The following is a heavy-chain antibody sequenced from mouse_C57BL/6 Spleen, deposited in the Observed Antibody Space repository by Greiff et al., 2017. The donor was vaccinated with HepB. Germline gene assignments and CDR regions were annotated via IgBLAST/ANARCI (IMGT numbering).Heavy chain of an antibody. D-gene: IGHD2-3*01. CDR3: ARGGYDPFAY. V-gene: IGHV1-82*01. CDR2: IYPGDGDT. CDR1: GYAFSSSW. Sequence: VQGVESGPELVKPGASVKISCKASGYAFSSSWMNWVKQRPGKGLEWIGRIYPGDGDTNYNGKFKGKATLTADKSSSTAYMQLSSLTSEDSAVYFCARGGYDPFAYWGQGTLVTVSA. J-gene: IGHJ3*01.